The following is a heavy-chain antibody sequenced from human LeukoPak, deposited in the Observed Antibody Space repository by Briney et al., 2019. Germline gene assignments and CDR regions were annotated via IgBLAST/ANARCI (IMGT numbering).Heavy chain of an antibody. V-gene: IGHV3-48*01. CDR1: GFTFSSYA. CDR3: ARDCSSTICYDTPDFDY. J-gene: IGHJ4*02. CDR2: ISTSSSII. Sequence: GGSLRLSCAASGFTFSSYAMSWVRQAPGKGLEWVSYISTSSSIIYYADSVKGRFTISRDNAKNSLSLQMNSLRAEDTAVYFCARDCSSTICYDTPDFDYWGQGTLVTVSS. D-gene: IGHD2-2*01.